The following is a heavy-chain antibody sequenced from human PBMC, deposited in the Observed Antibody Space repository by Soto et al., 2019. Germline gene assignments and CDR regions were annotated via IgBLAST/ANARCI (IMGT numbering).Heavy chain of an antibody. CDR3: ATAGGSSSNKGYYYYGMDV. V-gene: IGHV1-69*13. Sequence: SVKVSCKASGGTFSSYAISWVRQAPGQGLEWMGGIIPIFGTANYAQKFQGRVTITADESTSTAYMELSSLRSEDTAVYYCATAGGSSSNKGYYYYGMDVWGQGTTVTVSS. J-gene: IGHJ6*02. CDR1: GGTFSSYA. D-gene: IGHD6-13*01. CDR2: IIPIFGTA.